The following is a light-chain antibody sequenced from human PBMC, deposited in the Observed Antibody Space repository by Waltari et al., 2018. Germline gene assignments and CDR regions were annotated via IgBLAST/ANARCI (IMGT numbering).Light chain of an antibody. V-gene: IGKV1-39*01. CDR2: AAS. CDR3: QQSYTTPFT. CDR1: ESIDTY. Sequence: DIRMTQSPSSLSASVGDRATITCRASESIDTYLNWYQHKPGKAPEPLIFAASTLHGGVPSRFSGSGSGTDFTLTISSLQPEDFAAYYCQQSYTTPFTFGPGTNVDSK. J-gene: IGKJ3*01.